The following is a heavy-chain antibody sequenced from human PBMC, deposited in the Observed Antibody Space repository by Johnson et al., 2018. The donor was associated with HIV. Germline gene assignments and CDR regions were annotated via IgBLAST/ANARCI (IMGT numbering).Heavy chain of an antibody. V-gene: IGHV3-30*04. CDR3: AKESDHFDAVASDI. D-gene: IGHD1-14*01. J-gene: IGHJ3*02. CDR1: TFSNYA. CDR2: TSYDDSNK. Sequence: TFSNYAMHWVRLAPGKGLQWVGVTSYDDSNKYYADAVKGRFTVSRDNSQNILYLHMNSLRTDDTAMYYCAKESDHFDAVASDIWGQGTMVTVSS.